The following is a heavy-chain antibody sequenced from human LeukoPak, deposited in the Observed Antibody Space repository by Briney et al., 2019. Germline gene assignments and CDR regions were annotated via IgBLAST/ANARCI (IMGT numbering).Heavy chain of an antibody. V-gene: IGHV1-8*01. CDR1: GYTFTSYD. CDR2: MNPNSGNT. D-gene: IGHD5-24*01. Sequence: ASVKVSCKASGYTFTSYDISWVRQATGQGLEWMGWMNPNSGNTGYAQKFQGRVTMTRNTSISTAYMELSSLRSEDTAVYYCASEGAVEMATKNAFDIWGQGTMVTVSS. CDR3: ASEGAVEMATKNAFDI. J-gene: IGHJ3*02.